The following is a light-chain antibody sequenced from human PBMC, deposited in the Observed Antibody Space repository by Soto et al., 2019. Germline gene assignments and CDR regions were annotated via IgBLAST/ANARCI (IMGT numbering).Light chain of an antibody. Sequence: ETVLTQSPRTLSLSPGERATLSCRSSQIVSTTYLAWYQQKPGQAPRLVIYDASSRATGIPDRFSGGGSGTDFTLAISRLEPEDFAVYYCQQYYRWPQTFGQGTKVDIK. CDR2: DAS. V-gene: IGKV3-20*01. CDR3: QQYYRWPQT. J-gene: IGKJ1*01. CDR1: QIVSTTY.